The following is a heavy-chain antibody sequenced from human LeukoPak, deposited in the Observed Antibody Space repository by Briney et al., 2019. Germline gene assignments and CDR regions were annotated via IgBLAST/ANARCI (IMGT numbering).Heavy chain of an antibody. CDR3: ARDNPGIRAFDY. CDR1: GGSFSGYY. V-gene: IGHV4-34*01. D-gene: IGHD1-14*01. J-gene: IGHJ4*02. CDR2: INHSGST. Sequence: PSETLSLTCAVYGGSFSGYYWSWIRQPPGKGLEWIGEINHSGSTNYNPSLKSRVTISVDTSKNQFSLKLSSVTAADTAVYYCARDNPGIRAFDYWGQGTLVTVSS.